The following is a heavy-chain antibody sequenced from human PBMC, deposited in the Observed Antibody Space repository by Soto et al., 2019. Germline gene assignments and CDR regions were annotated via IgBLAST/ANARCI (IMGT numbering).Heavy chain of an antibody. CDR2: IIPILGIA. J-gene: IGHJ6*03. V-gene: IGHV1-69*02. Sequence: SVKVSCKASGGTFRSYTISWVRQAPGQGLEWMGRIIPILGIANYAQKFQGRVTITADKSTSTAYMELSSLRSEDTAVYYCARGYCSSTSCYYYYMDVWGKGTTVTVSS. CDR1: GGTFRSYT. D-gene: IGHD2-2*01. CDR3: ARGYCSSTSCYYYYMDV.